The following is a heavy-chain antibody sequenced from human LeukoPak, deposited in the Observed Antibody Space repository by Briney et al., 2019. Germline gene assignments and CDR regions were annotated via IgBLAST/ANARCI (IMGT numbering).Heavy chain of an antibody. J-gene: IGHJ6*02. V-gene: IGHV3-11*01. CDR2: ISSSCSTI. CDR3: GRLVRGHGMDV. Sequence: GGSLRLSCAASGFTFSDYYMSWIRQAPGKGLEWVSYISSSCSTIYYADSVNGRFTISRDHATNSLYLQMNSLRAEYKGVCYCGRLVRGHGMDVWGQGTTVTVSS. D-gene: IGHD6-6*01. CDR1: GFTFSDYY.